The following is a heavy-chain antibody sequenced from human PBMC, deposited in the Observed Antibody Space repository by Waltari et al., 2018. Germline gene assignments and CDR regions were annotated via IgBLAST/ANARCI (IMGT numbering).Heavy chain of an antibody. CDR2: IYANGNT. D-gene: IGHD4-4*01. Sequence: QVHLEESGPGLVKPSETLALTCSVSCAYISPNDWSWFRQPAGKTLEWLGRIYANGNTDYNPSLKNRVIMSVDLSKNQFFLKLTSVTAADTAVYFCARGEMATVPRFYHWGQGIQVTVSS. CDR1: CAYISPND. V-gene: IGHV4-4*07. CDR3: ARGEMATVPRFYH. J-gene: IGHJ4*02.